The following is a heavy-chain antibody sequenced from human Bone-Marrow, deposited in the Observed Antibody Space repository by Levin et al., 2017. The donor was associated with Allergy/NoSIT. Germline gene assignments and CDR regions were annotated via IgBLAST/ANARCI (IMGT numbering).Heavy chain of an antibody. Sequence: GASVKVSCQASGYTFTAYYMHWVRQAPGQGLEWLGWINPNSGDTKYAQKFQGRVSMTRDTSISTAYMELNSLRSDDTAVYYCARDWYGHYSDSSDYDEAEYFQHWGQGTLVTVSS. V-gene: IGHV1-2*02. CDR2: INPNSGDT. CDR1: GYTFTAYY. CDR3: ARDWYGHYSDSSDYDEAEYFQH. J-gene: IGHJ1*01. D-gene: IGHD3-22*01.